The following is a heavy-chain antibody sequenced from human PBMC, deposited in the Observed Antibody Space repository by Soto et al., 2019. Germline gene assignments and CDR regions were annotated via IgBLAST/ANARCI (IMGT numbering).Heavy chain of an antibody. D-gene: IGHD3-22*01. V-gene: IGHV1-18*01. J-gene: IGHJ4*02. CDR3: ARNDTSGHYSDY. Sequence: QVQLVQSEAEVKKPGASVKVSCKASGYNFNTYGITWVRQAPGQGLEWMGWISVNSGTTNYAQKIQGRVTMTTDTSSSTAFMELRSLRSDDTAVYYCARNDTSGHYSDYWGLGTLVTVSS. CDR1: GYNFNTYG. CDR2: ISVNSGTT.